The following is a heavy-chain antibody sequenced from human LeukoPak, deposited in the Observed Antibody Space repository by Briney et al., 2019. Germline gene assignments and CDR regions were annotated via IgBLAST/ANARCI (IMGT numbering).Heavy chain of an antibody. J-gene: IGHJ5*02. V-gene: IGHV1-8*01. Sequence: GASVKVSCKASGYTFTSYDINWVRQATGRGLEWMGWMNPNSGNTGYAQKFQGRVTMTRNTSISTAYMELSSLRSEDTAVYYCAREYYYDSSAGGNWFDPWAREPWSPSPQ. CDR1: GYTFTSYD. CDR2: MNPNSGNT. D-gene: IGHD3-22*01. CDR3: AREYYYDSSAGGNWFDP.